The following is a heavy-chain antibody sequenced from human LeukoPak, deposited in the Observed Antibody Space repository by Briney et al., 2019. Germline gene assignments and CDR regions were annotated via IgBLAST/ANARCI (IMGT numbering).Heavy chain of an antibody. Sequence: GGSLRLSSVASGFTFGNYAMSWVRQAPGKELEWVSDISRSGASIYYADPVKGRFTISRDNSKNIMYLQMNSLRAEDTAIYYCAKGTGVGVAPGTFDYWGQGTLVTVSS. CDR2: ISRSGASI. J-gene: IGHJ4*02. CDR3: AKGTGVGVAPGTFDY. CDR1: GFTFGNYA. V-gene: IGHV3-23*01. D-gene: IGHD1-26*01.